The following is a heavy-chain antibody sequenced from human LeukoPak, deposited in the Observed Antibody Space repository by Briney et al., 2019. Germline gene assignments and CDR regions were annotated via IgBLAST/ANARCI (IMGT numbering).Heavy chain of an antibody. J-gene: IGHJ4*02. V-gene: IGHV4-38-2*01. CDR2: IYHSGST. CDR1: GGSFSGYY. CDR3: ASTTVRTGY. Sequence: PSETLSLTCAVYGGSFSGYYWGWIRQSPGKGLEWIGSIYHSGSTYYNPSLKSRVTISLDTSKNQFSLKLSSVTAADTAVYYCASTTVRTGYWGQGTLVTVSS. D-gene: IGHD4-17*01.